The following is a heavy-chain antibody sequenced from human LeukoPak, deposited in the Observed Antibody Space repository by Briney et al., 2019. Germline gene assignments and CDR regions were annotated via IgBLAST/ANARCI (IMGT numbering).Heavy chain of an antibody. CDR1: GGSISGYY. CDR3: ARDRGCSGGSCYYDY. CDR2: IYTSGST. V-gene: IGHV4-4*07. D-gene: IGHD2-15*01. Sequence: SETLSLTCTVSGGSISGYYWSWIRQPAGKGLEWIGRIYTSGSTNYNPSLKSRVTISVDTSKNQFSLRLSSVTAADTAVYYCARDRGCSGGSCYYDYWGQGTLVTVSS. J-gene: IGHJ4*02.